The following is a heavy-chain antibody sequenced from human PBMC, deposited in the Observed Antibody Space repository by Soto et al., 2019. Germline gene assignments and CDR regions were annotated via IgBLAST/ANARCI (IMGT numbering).Heavy chain of an antibody. D-gene: IGHD2-15*01. CDR2: INHSGST. CDR3: ARGPPSGCSGGSCYSWFDP. CDR1: GGSFSGYY. Sequence: LSLTCAVYGGSFSGYYWSWIRQPPGKGLEWIGEINHSGSTNYNPSLKSRVTISVDTSKNQFSLKLSSVTAADTAVYYCARGPPSGCSGGSCYSWFDPWGQGTLVTVSS. V-gene: IGHV4-34*01. J-gene: IGHJ5*02.